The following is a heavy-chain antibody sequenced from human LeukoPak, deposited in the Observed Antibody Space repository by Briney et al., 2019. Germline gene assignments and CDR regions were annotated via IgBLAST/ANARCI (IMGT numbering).Heavy chain of an antibody. CDR2: ISPHSPNP. V-gene: IGHV1-18*01. CDR1: VYSFNNYA. J-gene: IGHJ4*02. D-gene: IGHD6-19*01. Sequence: ASVTVSLKSAVYSFNNYANIWGRQAQGQGLGFIGCISPHSPNPHSAQNFHARITMTSHTSTSTAYLQMKNLTSDDTALYYCARDPPTLADTGSWGQGTLVTVAS. CDR3: ARDPPTLADTGS.